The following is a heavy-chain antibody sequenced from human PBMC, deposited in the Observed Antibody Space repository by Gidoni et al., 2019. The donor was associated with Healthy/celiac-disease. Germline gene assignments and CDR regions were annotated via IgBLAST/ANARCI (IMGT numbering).Heavy chain of an antibody. CDR3: ARDRIVGATTSAFDI. CDR2: IYYSGST. Sequence: QVHLQASGPGLVKPSETLTLTCTVYGGTISSYYWSWIRQPPGKGLEWIGYIYYSGSTNYNPSLKSRVTISVDTSKNQFSLKLSSVPAADTAVYYCARDRIVGATTSAFDIWGQGTMVTVSS. D-gene: IGHD1-26*01. V-gene: IGHV4-59*01. J-gene: IGHJ3*02. CDR1: GGTISSYY.